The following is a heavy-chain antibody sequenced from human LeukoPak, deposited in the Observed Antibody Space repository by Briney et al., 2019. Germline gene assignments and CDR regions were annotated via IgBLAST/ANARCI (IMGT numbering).Heavy chain of an antibody. CDR1: GGSINSYY. CDR2: IYTSGST. J-gene: IGHJ5*02. D-gene: IGHD3-9*01. V-gene: IGHV4-4*07. Sequence: PSETLSLTCTVSGGSINSYYWSWLRQPAGEGLEWIGRIYTSGSTNYNPSLKSRVTMSVDTSKNQFSLKLSSVTAADTAVYYCARAGQYDILTLDPWGQGTLVTVSS. CDR3: ARAGQYDILTLDP.